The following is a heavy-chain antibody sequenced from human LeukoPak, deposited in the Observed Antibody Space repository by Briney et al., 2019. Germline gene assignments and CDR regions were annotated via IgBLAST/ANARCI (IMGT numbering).Heavy chain of an antibody. Sequence: SETLSLTCTVSGGSISNYYWSWIRQPAGKGLELIGRIYASGSTNYNPSLKSRVTMSVDTSENQFSLKLSSVTAADTAVYYCARSRCYNCAFDFWGQGTMVTVSS. V-gene: IGHV4-4*07. CDR1: GGSISNYY. CDR3: ARSRCYNCAFDF. D-gene: IGHD2-2*02. CDR2: IYASGST. J-gene: IGHJ3*01.